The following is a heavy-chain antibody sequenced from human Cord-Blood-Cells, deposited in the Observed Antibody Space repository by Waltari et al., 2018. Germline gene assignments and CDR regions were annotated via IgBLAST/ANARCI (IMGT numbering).Heavy chain of an antibody. CDR1: GGSISSDS. V-gene: IGHV4-4*07. Sequence: QVQLPESGPGLVKPSETLSLTCTGSGGSISSDSWSWIRQPAGKGLEWVGRIHTSGVPNYNHALRSRVTMSVDTSKNQFSLKLSSVTAADTAVYYCARKSESSSWYWFDPWGQGTLVTVSS. J-gene: IGHJ5*02. CDR2: IHTSGVP. D-gene: IGHD6-13*01. CDR3: ARKSESSSWYWFDP.